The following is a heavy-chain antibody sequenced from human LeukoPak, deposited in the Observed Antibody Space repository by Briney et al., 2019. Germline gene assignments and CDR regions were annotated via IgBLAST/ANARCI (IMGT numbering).Heavy chain of an antibody. CDR2: INPNSGGT. D-gene: IGHD5-18*01. CDR3: ARSPRGYSYLWFDP. CDR1: GYTFIAYY. J-gene: IGHJ5*02. Sequence: ASVKVSCKASGYTFIAYYMHWVRQAPGQGLEWMGWINPNSGGTNYAQKFQGRVTMTRDTSISTVYMELSRLRSDDTAVYYCARSPRGYSYLWFDPWGQGTLVTVSS. V-gene: IGHV1-2*02.